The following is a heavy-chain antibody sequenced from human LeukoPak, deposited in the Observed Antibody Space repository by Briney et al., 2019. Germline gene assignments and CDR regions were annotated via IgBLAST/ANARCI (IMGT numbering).Heavy chain of an antibody. CDR1: GFTFSSYD. J-gene: IGHJ6*03. CDR2: IGTAGDT. Sequence: GGSLRLSCAASGFTFSSYDMRWVRQATGKGLEWVSAIGTAGDTYYPGSVKGRFTISRENAKNSLYLQMNSLRAGDTAVYYCARDSGDYYMDVWGKGTTVTVSS. D-gene: IGHD2-21*01. CDR3: ARDSGDYYMDV. V-gene: IGHV3-13*01.